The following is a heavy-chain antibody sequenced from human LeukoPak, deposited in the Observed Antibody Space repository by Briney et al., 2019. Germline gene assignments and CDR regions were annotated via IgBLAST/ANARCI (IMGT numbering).Heavy chain of an antibody. V-gene: IGHV3-53*01. J-gene: IGHJ4*02. CDR1: GFTVSSNY. CDR2: IYSGGST. D-gene: IGHD2-15*01. CDR3: AASITGSGGRNAYDY. Sequence: GGSLRLSCAASGFTVSSNYMSWVRQAPGKGLEWVSVIYSGGSTYYADSVKGRFTISRDNSKNTLYLQTNSLRAEDTAVYYCAASITGSGGRNAYDYWGQGTLVTVSS.